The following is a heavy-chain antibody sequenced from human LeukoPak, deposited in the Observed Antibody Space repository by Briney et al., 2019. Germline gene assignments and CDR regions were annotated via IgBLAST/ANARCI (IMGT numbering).Heavy chain of an antibody. Sequence: PGGSLRLSCAASGFTFSSYAMSWVRQAPGKGLEWVSSITFSGDRTYYADSVKGRFTLSRDNSKNTLYLQMNSLSPEDTAVYYCAKTRLGYARTLDYWGQGTLVTVSS. V-gene: IGHV3-23*01. D-gene: IGHD5-12*01. CDR1: GFTFSSYA. J-gene: IGHJ4*02. CDR2: ITFSGDRT. CDR3: AKTRLGYARTLDY.